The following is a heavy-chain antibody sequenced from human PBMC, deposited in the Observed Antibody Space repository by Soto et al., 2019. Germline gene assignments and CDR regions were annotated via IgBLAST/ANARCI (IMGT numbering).Heavy chain of an antibody. Sequence: GESLKISCKGSGYSFTSYWISWVRQMPGKGLEWMGRIDPSDSYTNYSPSFQGHVTISADKSISTAYLQWSSLRASDTAMYYCARKKSYCSSTSCRNGMDVWGQGTTVTVSS. J-gene: IGHJ6*02. CDR3: ARKKSYCSSTSCRNGMDV. V-gene: IGHV5-10-1*01. D-gene: IGHD2-2*01. CDR2: IDPSDSYT. CDR1: GYSFTSYW.